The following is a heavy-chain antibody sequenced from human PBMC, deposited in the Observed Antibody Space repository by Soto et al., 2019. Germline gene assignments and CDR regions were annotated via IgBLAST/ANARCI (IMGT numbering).Heavy chain of an antibody. D-gene: IGHD6-13*01. CDR3: ARAGGSSWYGDVDY. V-gene: IGHV1-8*01. J-gene: IGHJ4*02. CDR2: TNPNSGNT. Sequence: QVQLVQSGAEVKKPGASVKVSGKASGYTFSSYDIHWVRQAPGQGLEWMGWTNPNSGNTGYAQKFQGRVTMTRDRSKNTAYMELSSLRSEDTAIYYCARAGGSSWYGDVDYWGQGTLVTVSS. CDR1: GYTFSSYD.